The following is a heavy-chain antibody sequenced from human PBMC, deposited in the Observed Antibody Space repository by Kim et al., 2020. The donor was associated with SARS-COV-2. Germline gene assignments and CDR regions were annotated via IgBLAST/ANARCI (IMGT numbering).Heavy chain of an antibody. Sequence: SETLSLTCTVSGGSITNFYWGWIRQPPGKGLEWIGYVFYSGSTNYNPSLKSRVTISLDTSNSQFSLKLRSVTAADTAVYYCARRNGYDLAGVNPWGQGTL. CDR2: VFYSGST. CDR1: GGSITNFY. CDR3: ARRNGYDLAGVNP. J-gene: IGHJ5*02. V-gene: IGHV4-59*01. D-gene: IGHD5-12*01.